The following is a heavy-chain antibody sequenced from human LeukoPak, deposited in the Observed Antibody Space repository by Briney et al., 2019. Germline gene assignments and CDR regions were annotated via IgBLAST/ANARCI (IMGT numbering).Heavy chain of an antibody. Sequence: SETLSLTCTVSGGSISNSYWNRIRQPPGKGLEWIGYINYSGSTNYNPSLKSRVTISLDTSKNQFSLKLSSVTAADTAVYFCARDLPFDVWGQGTMVTVSS. V-gene: IGHV4-59*01. J-gene: IGHJ3*01. CDR2: INYSGST. CDR1: GGSISNSY. CDR3: ARDLPFDV.